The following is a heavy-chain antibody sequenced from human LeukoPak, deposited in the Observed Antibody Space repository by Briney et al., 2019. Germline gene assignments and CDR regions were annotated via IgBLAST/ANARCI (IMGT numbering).Heavy chain of an antibody. D-gene: IGHD1-26*01. CDR3: AKNTGSYRGNFDY. V-gene: IGHV3-23*01. CDR1: GFTLSTYA. CDR2: ISGGDDTK. J-gene: IGHJ4*02. Sequence: GGSLRLSCAASGFTLSTYAMNWVRQAPGKGLEWVSGISGGDDTKYYADSVKGRFTISRDNSKNTLYLQMNSLRAEDTAIYYCAKNTGSYRGNFDYWGQGTLVTVSS.